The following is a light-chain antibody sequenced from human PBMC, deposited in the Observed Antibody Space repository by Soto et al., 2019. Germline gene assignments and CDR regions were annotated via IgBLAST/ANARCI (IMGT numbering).Light chain of an antibody. CDR3: LLYYGGAQVWV. Sequence: QAVVTQEPSLTVSPGGTVTLTCASSTGAVTSGYYPNWFQQKPGQAPRPLIYSTTNKHSWTPARFSGSLLGGKAALTLSGVQPEAEAEYHCLLYYGGAQVWVFGGGTKLTVL. CDR2: STT. V-gene: IGLV7-43*01. J-gene: IGLJ3*02. CDR1: TGAVTSGYY.